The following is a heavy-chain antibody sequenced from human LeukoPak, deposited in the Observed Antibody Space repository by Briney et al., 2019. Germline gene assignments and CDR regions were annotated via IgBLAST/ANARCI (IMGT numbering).Heavy chain of an antibody. CDR2: INHSGST. CDR3: ARAKRLALAGTGYYYYGMDV. CDR1: GGSFSGYY. J-gene: IGHJ6*04. Sequence: SETLSLTCAVYGGSFSGYYWSWIRQPPGKGREWIGEINHSGSTNYNPSLKSRVTISVDTSKNQFSLKLRSVSAADKAVYYCARAKRLALAGTGYYYYGMDVWGKGTTVTVSS. V-gene: IGHV4-34*01. D-gene: IGHD6-19*01.